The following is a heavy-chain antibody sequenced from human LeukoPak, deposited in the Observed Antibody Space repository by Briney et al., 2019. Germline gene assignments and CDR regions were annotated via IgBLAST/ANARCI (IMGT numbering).Heavy chain of an antibody. D-gene: IGHD2-2*01. Sequence: PSETLSLTCTVSGGSITGYYWNWIRQPPGKGLEWIGYIYNSASFNYNPSLKSRVTMSIDTSKNQISLELTSVTDADTAVYYCAKNTSTYYYYYMDVWGKGTTVIVSS. J-gene: IGHJ6*03. CDR3: AKNTSTYYYYYMDV. V-gene: IGHV4-59*01. CDR2: IYNSASF. CDR1: GGSITGYY.